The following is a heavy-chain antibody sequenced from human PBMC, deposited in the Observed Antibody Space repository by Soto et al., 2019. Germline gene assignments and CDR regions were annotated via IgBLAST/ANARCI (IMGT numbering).Heavy chain of an antibody. J-gene: IGHJ4*02. Sequence: SETLSLTCAVSGGSISSNWWSWVRQPPGKGLEWIGEIYHSGSTNYNPSLKSRVTISVDKSKNQFSLKLSSVTAADTAVYYCARGKGDYWGQGTLVTVSS. CDR1: GGSISSNW. CDR2: IYHSGST. CDR3: ARGKGDY. V-gene: IGHV4-4*02.